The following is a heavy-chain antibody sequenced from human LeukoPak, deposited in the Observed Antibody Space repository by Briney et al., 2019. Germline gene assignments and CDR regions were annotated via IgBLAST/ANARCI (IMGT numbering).Heavy chain of an antibody. CDR3: ARSPRGSGSSTLLGVAFDL. CDR1: GGSISSYY. CDR2: YTSGST. D-gene: IGHD3-10*01. V-gene: IGHV4-4*07. J-gene: IGHJ3*01. Sequence: SETLSLTCTVSGGSISSYYWNWIRQPAGKGLEWIGRYTSGSTNYNPSLKSRVTMTVDTYKNQLSLKLTSVSAADTAIYYSARSPRGSGSSTLLGVAFDLWGQGTMVTVSS.